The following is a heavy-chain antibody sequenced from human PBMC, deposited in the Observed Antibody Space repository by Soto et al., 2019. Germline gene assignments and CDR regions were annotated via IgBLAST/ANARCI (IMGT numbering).Heavy chain of an antibody. Sequence: LVKVSCKASGGTFSSYAISWVRQAPGQGLEWMGGIIPIFGTANYAQKFQGRVTITADESTSTAYMELSSLRSEDTAVYYCARGKNFGVVIRFDYWGQGTLVTVSS. CDR1: GGTFSSYA. J-gene: IGHJ4*02. CDR2: IIPIFGTA. CDR3: ARGKNFGVVIRFDY. V-gene: IGHV1-69*13. D-gene: IGHD3-3*01.